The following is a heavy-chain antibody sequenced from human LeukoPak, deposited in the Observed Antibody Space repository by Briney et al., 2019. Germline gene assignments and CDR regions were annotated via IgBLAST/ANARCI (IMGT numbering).Heavy chain of an antibody. CDR2: IYSGGST. CDR3: ARSLVVGATCPYH. J-gene: IGHJ5*02. D-gene: IGHD1-26*01. V-gene: IGHV3-66*01. Sequence: PGGSLRLSCAASEFSVGSNDMTWVRQAPGKGLEWVSLIYSGGSTYYADSVKGRFTISRDNSKNTLYLQMNSLRAEDTAVYYCARSLVVGATCPYHWGQGTLVTVSS. CDR1: EFSVGSND.